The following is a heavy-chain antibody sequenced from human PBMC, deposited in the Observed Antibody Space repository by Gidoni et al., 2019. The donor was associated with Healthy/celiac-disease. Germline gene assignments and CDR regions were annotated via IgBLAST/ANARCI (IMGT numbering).Heavy chain of an antibody. CDR3: ARASRAEYYFDY. D-gene: IGHD2-2*01. V-gene: IGHV4-39*07. Sequence: QLQLQESGPGLVKPSETLSLTCTVSGGPISSSSYYWGWIRQPPGKGLEWIGSIYYSGSTYYNPSLKSRVTISVDTSKNQFSLKLSSVTAADTAVYYCARASRAEYYFDYWGQGTLVTVSS. CDR1: GGPISSSSYY. J-gene: IGHJ4*02. CDR2: IYYSGST.